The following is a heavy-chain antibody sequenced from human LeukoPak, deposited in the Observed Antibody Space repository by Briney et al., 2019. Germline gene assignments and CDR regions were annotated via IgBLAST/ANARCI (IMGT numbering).Heavy chain of an antibody. CDR2: IYYSGST. CDR1: GGSISSYY. CDR3: ARERPDYDFWSGYPNYYYYYMDV. V-gene: IGHV4-59*01. D-gene: IGHD3-3*01. J-gene: IGHJ6*03. Sequence: SETLSLTCTVSGGSISSYYWSWIRQPPGKGLEWIGYIYYSGSTNYNPSLKSRVTIPVDTSKNQFSLKLSSVTAADTAVYYCARERPDYDFWSGYPNYYYYYMDVWGKGTMVTVSS.